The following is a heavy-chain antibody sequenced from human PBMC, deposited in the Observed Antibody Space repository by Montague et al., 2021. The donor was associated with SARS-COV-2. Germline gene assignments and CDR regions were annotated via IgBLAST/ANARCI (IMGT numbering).Heavy chain of an antibody. J-gene: IGHJ3*02. CDR2: ISSSVSTI. CDR3: ARDLYYDSKGFDI. CDR1: GFTFSSYE. V-gene: IGHV3-48*03. Sequence: SLRLSCAASGFTFSSYEMNWVRQAPGKGPEWVSYISSSVSTIYXXXSXXGRFTISRDNAKNSLYLQLNSLRAEGTAVYYCARDLYYDSKGFDIWGQGTMVTVSS. D-gene: IGHD3-22*01.